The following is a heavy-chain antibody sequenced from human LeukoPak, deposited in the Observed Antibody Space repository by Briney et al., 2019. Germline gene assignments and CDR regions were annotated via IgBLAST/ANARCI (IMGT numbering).Heavy chain of an antibody. CDR1: GFTFSSYW. Sequence: GGSLRLSCAASGFTFSSYWMHWVRQAPGKGLEYVSAISSNGGSTYYANSVKGRFTISRDNSKNTLYLQMGSLRAEDMAVYYCARGPSGYHNTGGQGTLVTVSS. J-gene: IGHJ4*02. CDR2: ISSNGGST. D-gene: IGHD5-12*01. V-gene: IGHV3-64*01. CDR3: ARGPSGYHNT.